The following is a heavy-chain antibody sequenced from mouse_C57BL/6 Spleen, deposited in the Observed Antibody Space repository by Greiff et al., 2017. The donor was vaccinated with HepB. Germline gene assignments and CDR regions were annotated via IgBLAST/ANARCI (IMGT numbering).Heavy chain of an antibody. J-gene: IGHJ1*03. V-gene: IGHV1-64*01. Sequence: QVQLQQPGAELVKPGASVKLSCEASGYTFTSYWMHWVKQRPGQGLEWIGMIHPNSGSTNYNEKFKSKATLTVDKSSSTAYMQLSSLTSEDSAVYYCARGEDYYGSWYFDVWGTGTTVTVSS. CDR1: GYTFTSYW. CDR2: IHPNSGST. CDR3: ARGEDYYGSWYFDV. D-gene: IGHD1-1*01.